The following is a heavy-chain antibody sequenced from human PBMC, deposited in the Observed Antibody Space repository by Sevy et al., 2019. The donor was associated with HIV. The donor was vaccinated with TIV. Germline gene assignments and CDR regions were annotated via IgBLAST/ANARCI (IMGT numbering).Heavy chain of an antibody. Sequence: GGSLRLSCAASGFTFNNYAMSWVRQAPGKGLEGKGLEWVSTISGGGGGTYYADSVRDRFTISRDNSKNTLYLQVNSLGVEDTAVYYCAKHYIHDIADGWYFDLWGRGTLVTVSS. J-gene: IGHJ2*01. CDR3: AKHYIHDIADGWYFDL. V-gene: IGHV3-23*01. CDR1: GFTFNNYA. CDR2: ISGGGGGT. D-gene: IGHD6-13*01.